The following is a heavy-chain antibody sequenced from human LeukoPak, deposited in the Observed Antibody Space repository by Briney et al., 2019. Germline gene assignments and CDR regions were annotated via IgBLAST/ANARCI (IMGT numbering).Heavy chain of an antibody. CDR3: ARDLGYGNWFDP. CDR2: IYTSGST. Sequence: SQALSLTCTVSGGSISSGSYYWSWIRQPAGKGQEWIGRIYTSGSTNYNPSLKSRVTISVDTSKNQFSLKLSSVTAADTAVYYCARDLGYGNWFDPWGQGTLVTVSS. D-gene: IGHD5-12*01. CDR1: GGSISSGSYY. V-gene: IGHV4-61*02. J-gene: IGHJ5*02.